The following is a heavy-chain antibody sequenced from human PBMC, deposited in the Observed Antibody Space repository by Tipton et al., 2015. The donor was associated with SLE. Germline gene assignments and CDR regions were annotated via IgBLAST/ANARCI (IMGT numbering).Heavy chain of an antibody. CDR2: INHVGRT. Sequence: TLSLTCAVYGGSLSGYYWSWIRQSPGKGLEWIDVINHVGRTNYNPSLRSRATISIDTSKNQFSLKLTTVTAADTAVYYCARLGVVVTAIDYWGQGTLVTVSS. CDR3: ARLGVVVTAIDY. D-gene: IGHD2-21*02. J-gene: IGHJ4*02. CDR1: GGSLSGYY. V-gene: IGHV4-34*01.